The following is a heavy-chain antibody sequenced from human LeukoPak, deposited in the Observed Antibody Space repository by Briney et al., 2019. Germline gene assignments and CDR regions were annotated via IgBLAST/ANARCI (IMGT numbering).Heavy chain of an antibody. CDR2: IHLDGRIT. CDR1: GFTISNYW. V-gene: IGHV3-74*03. J-gene: IGHJ5*02. CDR3: APQQSYSPYNWFDP. D-gene: IGHD5-12*01. Sequence: PGGSLRLSCVGSGFTISNYWMHWVRQAPGTGLVWVSRIHLDGRITTYADSVKGRFTISRDNAKNTLYLQMNNLRAEDTAVYFCAPQQSYSPYNWFDPWGQGTLVTVFS.